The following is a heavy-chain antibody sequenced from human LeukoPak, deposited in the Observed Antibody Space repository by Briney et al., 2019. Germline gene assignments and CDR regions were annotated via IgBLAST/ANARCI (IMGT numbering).Heavy chain of an antibody. Sequence: TSETPSLTCTVSGYSISSGYYWGWIRQPPGKGLEWIGSIYHSGNTYYNPSLKSRVTISVDTSKNHFSLKLSSVTAADTAVYYCARDETYTSDWQSNHYYYYMDVWGKGTTVTVSS. D-gene: IGHD6-19*01. CDR3: ARDETYTSDWQSNHYYYYMDV. J-gene: IGHJ6*03. CDR1: GYSISSGYY. CDR2: IYHSGNT. V-gene: IGHV4-38-2*02.